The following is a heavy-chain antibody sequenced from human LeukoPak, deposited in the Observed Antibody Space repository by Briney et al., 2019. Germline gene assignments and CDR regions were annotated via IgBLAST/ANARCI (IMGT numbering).Heavy chain of an antibody. CDR3: ARSTIFGVVITDY. Sequence: ASVKVSCKASGYTFTGYYMHWVRQAPGQGLEWMGWINPNSGGTNYAQKFQGRVTMTRDTSTSTAYMELSRLRSDDTAVYYCARSTIFGVVITDYWGQGTLVTVSS. D-gene: IGHD3-3*01. CDR2: INPNSGGT. CDR1: GYTFTGYY. J-gene: IGHJ4*02. V-gene: IGHV1-2*02.